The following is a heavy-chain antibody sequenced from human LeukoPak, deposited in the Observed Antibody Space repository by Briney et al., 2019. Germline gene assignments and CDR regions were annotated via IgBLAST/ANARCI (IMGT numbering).Heavy chain of an antibody. CDR3: ARGASRSFDP. CDR2: MNPNSGNT. Sequence: ASVKVSCKASGYTFTSYGISWVRQAPGQGLEWMGWMNPNSGNTAYVQKFQGRVTMTRTTSINTAYMELSGLKSADTAVYYCARGASRSFDPWGQGTLVTVSS. CDR1: GYTFTSYG. V-gene: IGHV1-8*02. J-gene: IGHJ5*02.